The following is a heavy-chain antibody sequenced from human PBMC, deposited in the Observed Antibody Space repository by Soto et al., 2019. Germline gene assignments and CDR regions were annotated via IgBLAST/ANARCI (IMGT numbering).Heavy chain of an antibody. J-gene: IGHJ6*02. CDR1: GFTFSSYG. CDR2: ISYDGSNK. CDR3: AKDRAVTKGNYYYCMDV. Sequence: QVQLVESGGGVVQPGRSLRLSCAASGFTFSSYGMHWVRQAPGKGLEWVAVISYDGSNKYYADSVKGRFTISRDNSKNTLYLEMNSRRAEDTAVYYCAKDRAVTKGNYYYCMDVWCQGTTVTVSS. V-gene: IGHV3-30*18. D-gene: IGHD4-4*01.